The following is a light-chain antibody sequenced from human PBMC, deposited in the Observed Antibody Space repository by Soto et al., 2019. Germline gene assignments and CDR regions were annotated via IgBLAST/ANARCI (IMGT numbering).Light chain of an antibody. J-gene: IGKJ1*01. V-gene: IGKV3-20*01. CDR3: QEXGSSRT. Sequence: EIVLTQSPGTLSLSPGERATLSCRASQSVSSSYLAWYQQKPGQAPRLLIYGASSRATGIPDRFSGSGSGTDFTLTISRLEPEDFALYSCQEXGSSRTFGQGTKV. CDR2: GAS. CDR1: QSVSSSY.